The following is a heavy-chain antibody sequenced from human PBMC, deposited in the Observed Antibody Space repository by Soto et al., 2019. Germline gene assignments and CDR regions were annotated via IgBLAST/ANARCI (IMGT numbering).Heavy chain of an antibody. J-gene: IGHJ4*02. CDR1: GFTFSSYA. D-gene: IGHD6-19*01. Sequence: VQLLEPGGGLVQPGGSLRLACEVSGFTFSSYAMSWVRQAPGKGLEWVAAISGTGVSAQYADSVKGRFTISRDNSKNTLNLQMDSLRAEDTAVYYCAKPRLVAGLIKYVDFANWGQGTLVTVSS. V-gene: IGHV3-23*01. CDR3: AKPRLVAGLIKYVDFAN. CDR2: ISGTGVSA.